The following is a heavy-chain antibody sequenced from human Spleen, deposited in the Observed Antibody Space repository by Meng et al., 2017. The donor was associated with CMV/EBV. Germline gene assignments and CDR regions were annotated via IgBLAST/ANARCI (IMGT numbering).Heavy chain of an antibody. J-gene: IGHJ4*02. Sequence: GGSLRLSCAGSGFTFSSYEMNWVRQAPGKGLEWVSYVSSSGNTIYYTDSVKGRFTSSRDNAKNSFYLHMNSLRAEDTAVYYCARSMIMYNWNDLDAWGQGTLVTVSS. CDR2: VSSSGNTI. CDR3: ARSMIMYNWNDLDA. D-gene: IGHD1-1*01. CDR1: GFTFSSYE. V-gene: IGHV3-48*03.